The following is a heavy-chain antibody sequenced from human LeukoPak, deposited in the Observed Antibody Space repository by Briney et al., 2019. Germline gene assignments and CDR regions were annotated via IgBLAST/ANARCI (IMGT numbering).Heavy chain of an antibody. CDR3: ARAGTSYSSGADAFDI. CDR1: GDSITRGSYY. J-gene: IGHJ3*02. CDR2: IYYSGST. D-gene: IGHD6-19*01. Sequence: SETLSLTCTVSGDSITRGSYYWSWIRQPPGKGLEWIGYIYYSGSTNYNPSLKSRVTISVDTSKNQFSLKLSSVTAADTAVYYCARAGTSYSSGADAFDIWGQGTMVTVSS. V-gene: IGHV4-61*01.